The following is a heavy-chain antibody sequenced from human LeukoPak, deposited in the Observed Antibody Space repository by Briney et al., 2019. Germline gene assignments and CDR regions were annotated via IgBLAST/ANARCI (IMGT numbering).Heavy chain of an antibody. J-gene: IGHJ4*02. CDR3: ARTPHVDTAMVTGVFDY. V-gene: IGHV3-30*03. CDR2: ISYDGSNK. CDR1: GFTFRSFG. Sequence: GSLRLSCLASGFTFRSFGMHWVRQAPGTGLEWVALISYDGSNKNYADSVKGRFTISRDNSKNILYLQMNSLRVEDTAVYYCARTPHVDTAMVTGVFDYWGQGTLVTVSS. D-gene: IGHD5-18*01.